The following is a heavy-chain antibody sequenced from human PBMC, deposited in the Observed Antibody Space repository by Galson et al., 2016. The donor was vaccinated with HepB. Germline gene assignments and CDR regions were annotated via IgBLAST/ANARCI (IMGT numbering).Heavy chain of an antibody. D-gene: IGHD5-18*01. Sequence: SLRLSCAASGLTVSANYMSWVRQAPGKGLEWVSVIYSGGGRYYADFVKGRFTISRHNSNNTLYLQMNSLRPEDTAVYVCAIPRGYRYSMDVWGQGTLVTVSS. J-gene: IGHJ4*02. CDR1: GLTVSANY. CDR3: AIPRGYRYSMDV. CDR2: IYSGGGR. V-gene: IGHV3-53*04.